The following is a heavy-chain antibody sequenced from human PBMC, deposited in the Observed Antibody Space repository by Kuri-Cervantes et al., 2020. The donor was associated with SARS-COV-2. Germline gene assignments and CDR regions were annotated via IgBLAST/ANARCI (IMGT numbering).Heavy chain of an antibody. Sequence: SETLSLTCTVSGVSISSIGYYWGWIRQPPGKGLEWIGTIKNSGSTYQNPSLKSRVTISVDTSKNQFSLKLTSVIAADTAVYYCARHYAFDRFHKWGQGTQVTVSS. CDR1: GVSISSIGYY. CDR2: IKNSGST. D-gene: IGHD3-9*01. J-gene: IGHJ4*02. V-gene: IGHV4-39*01. CDR3: ARHYAFDRFHK.